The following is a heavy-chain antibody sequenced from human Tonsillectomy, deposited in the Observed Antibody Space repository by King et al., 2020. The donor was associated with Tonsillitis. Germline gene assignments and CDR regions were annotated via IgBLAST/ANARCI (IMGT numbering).Heavy chain of an antibody. CDR1: GFIFSSYN. Sequence: VQLVESGGGLVKPGGSPRLSCAASGFIFSSYNINWVRQAPGKGLEWVSSISSSSSYIYYADSLKGRFTISRDNAQNSLYLQMNSLRAEDTAVYYCARDSPRGMDVWGQGTTVTVSS. CDR2: ISSSSSYI. J-gene: IGHJ6*02. V-gene: IGHV3-21*01. CDR3: ARDSPRGMDV.